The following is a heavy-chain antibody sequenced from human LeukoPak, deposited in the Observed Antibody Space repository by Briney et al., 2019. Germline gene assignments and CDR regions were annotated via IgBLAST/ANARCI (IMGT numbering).Heavy chain of an antibody. J-gene: IGHJ5*02. V-gene: IGHV1-18*01. D-gene: IGHD4-11*01. Sequence: ASVKVSCKASGYTFTSYGISWVRQAPGQGLEWMGWISAYNGNTNYAQKLQGRVTMTTDTSTSTAYMELRSLRSDDTAVYYCARSSNYVGYNWFDPWGQGTLVTVSS. CDR1: GYTFTSYG. CDR3: ARSSNYVGYNWFDP. CDR2: ISAYNGNT.